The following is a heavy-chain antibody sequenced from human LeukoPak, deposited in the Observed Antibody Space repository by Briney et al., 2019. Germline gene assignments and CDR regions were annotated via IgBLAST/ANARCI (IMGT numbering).Heavy chain of an antibody. CDR2: IYYSGST. CDR1: GVSISSYF. CDR3: ARHELAAAPFDY. D-gene: IGHD6-13*01. J-gene: IGHJ4*02. V-gene: IGHV4-59*08. Sequence: SETLSLTRTVSGVSISSYFWSWIRQPPGKGLEWIGYIYYSGSTNFNPSLKSRVTISVVTPKSQFSLKLSSVTAADTAVYYCARHELAAAPFDYWGQGTLVTVSS.